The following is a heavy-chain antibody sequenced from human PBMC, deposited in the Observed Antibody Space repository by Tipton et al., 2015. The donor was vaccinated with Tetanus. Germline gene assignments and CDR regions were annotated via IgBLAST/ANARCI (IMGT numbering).Heavy chain of an antibody. CDR2: INRNGGGK. D-gene: IGHD3/OR15-3a*01. CDR1: GFTFGNYA. J-gene: IGHJ6*03. Sequence: SLRLSCEGSGFTFGNYAMHWVRQAPGRGLEWLANINRNGGGKYYVDSVKGRFTISRDEAKKSVYLEMSSLTVGDTAVYYCARDRGEDWTNFYYMDVWGKGATVIVSS. V-gene: IGHV3-7*01. CDR3: ARDRGEDWTNFYYMDV.